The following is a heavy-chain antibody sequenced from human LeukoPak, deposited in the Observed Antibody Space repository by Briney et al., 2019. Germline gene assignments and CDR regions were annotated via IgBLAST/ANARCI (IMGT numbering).Heavy chain of an antibody. V-gene: IGHV3-13*01. D-gene: IGHD3-22*01. J-gene: IGHJ4*02. CDR3: ARPDYYDSSGAFDY. CDR1: GFTFSSYD. Sequence: GGSLRLSCAASGFTFSSYDMHWVRHATGKGLEWVSAIGTAGDTYYPGSVKGRFTISRENAKNSLYLQMNSLRAGDTAVYYCARPDYYDSSGAFDYWGQGTLVTVSS. CDR2: IGTAGDT.